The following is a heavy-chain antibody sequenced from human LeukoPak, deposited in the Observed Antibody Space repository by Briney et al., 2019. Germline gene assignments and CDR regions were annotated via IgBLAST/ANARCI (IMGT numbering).Heavy chain of an antibody. D-gene: IGHD7-27*01. V-gene: IGHV3-53*01. CDR3: AKHPGDVPSPTHFDY. CDR1: GFTVSSNY. CDR2: IYSGGST. Sequence: PGGSLRLSCAAPGFTVSSNYMSWVRQAPGKGLEWVSVIYSGGSTYYADSVKGRFTISRDNSKNTLYLQMNSLRAEDTAVYYCAKHPGDVPSPTHFDYWGQGTLVTVSS. J-gene: IGHJ4*02.